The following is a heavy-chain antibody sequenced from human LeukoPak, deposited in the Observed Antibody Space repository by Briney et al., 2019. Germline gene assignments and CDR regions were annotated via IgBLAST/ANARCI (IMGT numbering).Heavy chain of an antibody. V-gene: IGHV1-2*06. Sequence: ASVKVSCKASGYTFTGYYMHWVRRAPGQGLEWVGRINPYSGVTNYAQKFQGRVTMTRDTSISTAYLDLSRLRSDDTAVYYCAKDGANKVRGVHYFYMDVWGKGTTVTVSS. D-gene: IGHD3-10*01. CDR3: AKDGANKVRGVHYFYMDV. J-gene: IGHJ6*03. CDR2: INPYSGVT. CDR1: GYTFTGYY.